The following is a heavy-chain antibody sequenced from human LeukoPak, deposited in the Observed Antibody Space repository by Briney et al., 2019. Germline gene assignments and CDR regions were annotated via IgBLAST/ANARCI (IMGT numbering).Heavy chain of an antibody. Sequence: GGSLRLSCAASGSIFSCCWMAWVRQAPGKGLEWVAHMKEDGSETYYVGSVKGRFTISRDNSKNTLYLQMNTLRAEDTAVYYCAKVRCSSTSCFPNWFDPWGQGTLVTVSS. CDR3: AKVRCSSTSCFPNWFDP. V-gene: IGHV3-7*03. D-gene: IGHD2-2*01. CDR2: MKEDGSET. CDR1: GSIFSCCW. J-gene: IGHJ5*02.